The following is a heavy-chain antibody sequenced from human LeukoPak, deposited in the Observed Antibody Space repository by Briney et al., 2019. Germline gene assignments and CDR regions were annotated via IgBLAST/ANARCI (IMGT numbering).Heavy chain of an antibody. J-gene: IGHJ3*02. V-gene: IGHV4-59*01. CDR3: ARESNWYYYNSSGYRDAFDI. Sequence: PSETLSLTCTVSGGSISSYYWSWIRQPPGKGLEWIGYIYYSGGTNYNPSLKSRVTISVDTSKNQFSLKLSSVTAADTAVYYCARESNWYYYNSSGYRDAFDIWGQGTMVTVSP. CDR2: IYYSGGT. D-gene: IGHD3-22*01. CDR1: GGSISSYY.